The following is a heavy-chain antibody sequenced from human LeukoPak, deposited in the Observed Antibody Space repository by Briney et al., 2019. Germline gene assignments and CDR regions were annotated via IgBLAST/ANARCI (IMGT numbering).Heavy chain of an antibody. V-gene: IGHV5-51*01. CDR3: ARRQYYDSSGYALDY. Sequence: GESLKISCKGSGYSFTSYWIGWVRQMPGKGLEWMGIIYPGDSDTRYSPSFQGQVTISADKSISTAYLQWSSLKASGTAMYYCARRQYYDSSGYALDYWGQGTLVTVSS. J-gene: IGHJ4*02. CDR1: GYSFTSYW. D-gene: IGHD3-22*01. CDR2: IYPGDSDT.